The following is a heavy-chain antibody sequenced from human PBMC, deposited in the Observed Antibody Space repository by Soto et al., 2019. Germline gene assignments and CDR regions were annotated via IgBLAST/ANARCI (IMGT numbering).Heavy chain of an antibody. V-gene: IGHV1-69*06. D-gene: IGHD1-26*01. CDR1: GGTFSSYA. CDR3: ARELTGVGATATYFDY. Sequence: QVQLVQSGAEVKKPGSSVKVSCKASGGTFSSYAISWVRQAPGQGLEWMGGIIPIFGTANYAQKFQGRVTMTADKSTSTAYMELRSLRSEDTAVYYCARELTGVGATATYFDYWGQGTLVTVSS. J-gene: IGHJ4*02. CDR2: IIPIFGTA.